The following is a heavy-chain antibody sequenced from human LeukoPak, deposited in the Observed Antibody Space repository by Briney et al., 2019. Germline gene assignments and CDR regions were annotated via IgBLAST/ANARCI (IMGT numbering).Heavy chain of an antibody. Sequence: SETLSLTCTVSGGSIRSYYWSWIRQPPGKGLEWIGYIYTSGSTNYNPSLKSRVTISVDTSKNQSSLKLSSVTAADTAVYYCARLEGYYYMDVWGKGTTVTVSS. V-gene: IGHV4-4*09. J-gene: IGHJ6*03. CDR3: ARLEGYYYMDV. CDR2: IYTSGST. CDR1: GGSIRSYY.